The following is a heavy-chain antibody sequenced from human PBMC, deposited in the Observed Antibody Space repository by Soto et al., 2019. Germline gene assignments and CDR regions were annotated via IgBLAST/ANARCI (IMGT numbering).Heavy chain of an antibody. Sequence: EVHLLESGGGLVQPGGSLRLSCAASGFTFSNYAMSWVRQAPGKGLEWVSSISLSGGDTYYADSVKGRFTISRDNSKNTLYLQMNSLRAEDTAVYYCAKDPYSSGVGGFDPWGQGTLVTVSS. D-gene: IGHD6-19*01. CDR3: AKDPYSSGVGGFDP. V-gene: IGHV3-23*01. CDR2: ISLSGGDT. CDR1: GFTFSNYA. J-gene: IGHJ5*02.